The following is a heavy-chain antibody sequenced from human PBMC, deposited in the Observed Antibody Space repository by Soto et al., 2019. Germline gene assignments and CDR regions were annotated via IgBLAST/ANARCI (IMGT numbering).Heavy chain of an antibody. CDR1: GGSISSGGYS. CDR3: ARKGKAPTAPWDY. Sequence: PSETLSLTCAVSGGSISSGGYSWNWIRQPPGKGLEWIGYIYHSGSTLYNPSLKSRVTISVDKSKNQFSLKLSSVTAADTAVYYCARKGKAPTAPWDYWGQGILVTVSS. D-gene: IGHD1-1*01. V-gene: IGHV4-30-2*02. J-gene: IGHJ4*02. CDR2: IYHSGST.